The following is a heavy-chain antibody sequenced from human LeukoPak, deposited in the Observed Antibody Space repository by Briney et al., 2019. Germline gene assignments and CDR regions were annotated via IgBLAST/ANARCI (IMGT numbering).Heavy chain of an antibody. CDR1: AFTFSSYG. J-gene: IGHJ6*03. V-gene: IGHV3-30*03. Sequence: GGSLILSCAASAFTFSSYGMHWVRQAPGKGLEWVALISYDGSNKYYTDSVKGRFTISRNNSKNTLYLQMNSLRAEDTAVYYCVRDVGFFHMDVWGKGTTVTVSS. CDR3: VRDVGFFHMDV. D-gene: IGHD3-10*01. CDR2: ISYDGSNK.